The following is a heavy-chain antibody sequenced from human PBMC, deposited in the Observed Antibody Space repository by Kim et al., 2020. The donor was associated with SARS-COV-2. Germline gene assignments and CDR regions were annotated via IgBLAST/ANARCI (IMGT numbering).Heavy chain of an antibody. CDR1: GGSFSGYY. CDR2: INHSGST. D-gene: IGHD2-8*02. CDR3: SRRYWFHLDY. J-gene: IGHJ4*02. V-gene: IGHV4-34*01. Sequence: SETLSLTCAVYGGSFSGYYWRWIRQPPGKGLEWIGEINHSGSTNYNPSPKSRVTISVDTSKNHFSLKLSSVSAADTAVYYWSRRYWFHLDYWGQGTLVTVSS.